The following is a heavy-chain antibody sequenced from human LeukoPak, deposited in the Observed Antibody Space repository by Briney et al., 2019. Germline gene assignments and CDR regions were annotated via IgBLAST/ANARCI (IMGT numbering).Heavy chain of an antibody. D-gene: IGHD5-24*01. J-gene: IGHJ4*02. CDR2: IIPIFGTA. V-gene: IGHV1-69*01. CDR3: ARGMSRDGYNSGFDY. Sequence: ASVKVSCKASGGTFSSYAISWVRRAPGQGLEWMGGIIPIFGTANYAQKFQGRVTITADESTSTAYMELSSLRSEDTAVYYCARGMSRDGYNSGFDYWGQGTLVTVSS. CDR1: GGTFSSYA.